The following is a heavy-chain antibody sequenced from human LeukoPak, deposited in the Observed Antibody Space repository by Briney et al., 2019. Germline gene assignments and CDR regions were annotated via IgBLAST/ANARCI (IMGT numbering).Heavy chain of an antibody. CDR3: ARHYYGSGSYYFNNWFDP. CDR1: GGSISSYY. J-gene: IGHJ5*02. Sequence: SETPSLTCTVSGGSISSYYWSWIRQPPGKGLEWIGYIYYSGSTNYNPSLKSRVTISVDTSKNQFSLKLSSVTAADTAVYYCARHYYGSGSYYFNNWFDPWGQGTLVTVSS. CDR2: IYYSGST. D-gene: IGHD3-10*01. V-gene: IGHV4-59*08.